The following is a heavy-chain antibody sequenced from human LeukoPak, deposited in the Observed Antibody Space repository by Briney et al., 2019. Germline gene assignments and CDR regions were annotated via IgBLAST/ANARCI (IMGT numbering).Heavy chain of an antibody. J-gene: IGHJ4*02. CDR3: AREGSIVPHQDLDS. D-gene: IGHD2-8*01. V-gene: IGHV3-21*01. CDR1: GFTFRTYS. Sequence: GGSLRLSCTASGFTFRTYSMNWVRQAPGKGLEWVASINSRGSDEYYADSVKGRFTISRDNAKNSLYLQMNSLRAEDTAVYYCAREGSIVPHQDLDSWGQGTLVTVSS. CDR2: INSRGSDE.